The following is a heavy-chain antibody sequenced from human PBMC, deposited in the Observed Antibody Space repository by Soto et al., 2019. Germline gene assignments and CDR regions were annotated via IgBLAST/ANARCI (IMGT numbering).Heavy chain of an antibody. J-gene: IGHJ4*01. D-gene: IGHD3-10*01. CDR1: GFSLDSTAVG. Sequence: QITLNESGPTLVKPMQALTLTCNVSGFSLDSTAVGVAWLRQPPGKALECLALIYWSGDKRSTPSLTNRVIITKDTSKDQVVLTMTDMAAADTGTYFCAHFILGGIFVRGVTFDYWGHGVLVTVSS. V-gene: IGHV2-5*01. CDR2: IYWSGDK. CDR3: AHFILGGIFVRGVTFDY.